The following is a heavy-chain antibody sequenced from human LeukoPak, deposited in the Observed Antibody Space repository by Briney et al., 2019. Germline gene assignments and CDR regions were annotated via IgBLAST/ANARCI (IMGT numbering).Heavy chain of an antibody. CDR1: GGTFSSYA. D-gene: IGHD3-3*01. V-gene: IGHV1-69*13. CDR3: ARKSGLWSGYYYMDV. Sequence: SVKVSCKASGGTFSSYAISWVRQAPGQGLEWMGGMIPIFGTANYAQKFQGRVTITADESTSTAYMELSSLRSEDTAVYYCARKSGLWSGYYYMDVWGKGTTVTVSS. CDR2: MIPIFGTA. J-gene: IGHJ6*03.